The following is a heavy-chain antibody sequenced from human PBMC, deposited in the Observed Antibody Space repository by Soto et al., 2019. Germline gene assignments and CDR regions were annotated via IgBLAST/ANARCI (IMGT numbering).Heavy chain of an antibody. Sequence: ASVKVSCKASGGTFSSYTISWVRQAPGQGLEWMGRIIPILGIANYAQKFQGRVTITADKSTSTAYMELSSLGSEDTAVYYCARVAYCSGGSCPLSWFDPWGQGTLVTVSS. D-gene: IGHD2-15*01. CDR3: ARVAYCSGGSCPLSWFDP. CDR2: IIPILGIA. CDR1: GGTFSSYT. J-gene: IGHJ5*02. V-gene: IGHV1-69*02.